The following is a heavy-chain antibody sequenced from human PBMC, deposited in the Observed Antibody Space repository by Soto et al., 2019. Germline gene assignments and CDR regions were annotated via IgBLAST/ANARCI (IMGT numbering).Heavy chain of an antibody. D-gene: IGHD5-18*01. V-gene: IGHV3-30*04. J-gene: IGHJ4*01. Sequence: GGSLRLSCAASGFTFRNYPMHWVRQAPGKGLEWVAVISNDGSNKYYGDSVKGRFTISRDNSENTLYLQINSLRGGDTAVYYCAREGYSYGSLDYWGQGTLVTVSS. CDR3: AREGYSYGSLDY. CDR2: ISNDGSNK. CDR1: GFTFRNYP.